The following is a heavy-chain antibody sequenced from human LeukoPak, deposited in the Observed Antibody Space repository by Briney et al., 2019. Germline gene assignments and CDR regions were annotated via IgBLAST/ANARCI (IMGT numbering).Heavy chain of an antibody. D-gene: IGHD1-1*01. CDR2: ISYDGANT. CDR1: GFIFSDSA. V-gene: IGHV3-30-3*01. Sequence: GGSLRLSCVASGFIFSDSAFHWVRQAPGKGLEWVALISYDGANTDYSDSVKGRFTISRDNSKKMVFLQMTSLTPEDSAMYFCASDKTLNDLLDYWGQGTLVTVSS. J-gene: IGHJ4*02. CDR3: ASDKTLNDLLDY.